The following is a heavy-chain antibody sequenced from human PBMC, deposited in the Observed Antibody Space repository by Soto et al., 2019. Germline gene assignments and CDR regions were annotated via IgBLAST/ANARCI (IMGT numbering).Heavy chain of an antibody. D-gene: IGHD2-2*01. CDR1: GGTFSSYA. V-gene: IGHV1-69*13. Sequence: SLKVSCKASGGTFSSYAISWVRQAPGQGLEWMGGIIPIFGTANYAQKFQGRVTITADESTSTAYMELSSLRSEDTAVYYCARARVVPAAMLGGYYYYYGMDVWGQGTTVTVSS. CDR2: IIPIFGTA. J-gene: IGHJ6*02. CDR3: ARARVVPAAMLGGYYYYYGMDV.